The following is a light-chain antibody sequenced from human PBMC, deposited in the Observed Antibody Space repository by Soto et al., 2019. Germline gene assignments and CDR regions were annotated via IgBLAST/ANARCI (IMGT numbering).Light chain of an antibody. CDR1: QSVSSNY. J-gene: IGKJ4*01. V-gene: IGKV3-20*01. CDR3: QQFSSYPLT. Sequence: EILMTQSPGARSVSPWERATLSCRASQSVSSNYLAWYQQKPGQAPRLLIYGASSRATGIPDRFSGGGSGTDFTLTISRLEPEDFAVYYCQQFSSYPLTFGGGTKVDIK. CDR2: GAS.